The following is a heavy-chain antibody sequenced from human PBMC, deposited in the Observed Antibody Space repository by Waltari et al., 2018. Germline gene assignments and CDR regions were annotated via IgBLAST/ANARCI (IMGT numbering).Heavy chain of an antibody. D-gene: IGHD6-13*01. Sequence: QVQLVQSGAEVKKPGASVKVSCKGSGYTFTGYYMHWVRQAPGQGLEWMGWINPKSGDTNYAQKFQGRVTMTRDTSIRTAYMEVSSLRSDDTAVYYCAIASAGQNWFDPWGQGTLVTVSS. V-gene: IGHV1-2*02. J-gene: IGHJ5*02. CDR2: INPKSGDT. CDR1: GYTFTGYY. CDR3: AIASAGQNWFDP.